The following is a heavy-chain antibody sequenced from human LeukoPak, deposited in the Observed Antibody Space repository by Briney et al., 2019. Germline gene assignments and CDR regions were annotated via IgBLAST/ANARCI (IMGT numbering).Heavy chain of an antibody. D-gene: IGHD5-18*01. CDR2: ISYDGSNK. CDR3: ARGTAMVSYVLYH. J-gene: IGHJ4*02. Sequence: PGGSLRLSCAASGFTFGSYAMHWVRQAPGKGLEWVAVISYDGSNKYYADSVKGRFTISRDNSKNTLYLQMNSLRAEDTAVYYCARGTAMVSYVLYHWGQGTLVTVSS. V-gene: IGHV3-30-3*01. CDR1: GFTFGSYA.